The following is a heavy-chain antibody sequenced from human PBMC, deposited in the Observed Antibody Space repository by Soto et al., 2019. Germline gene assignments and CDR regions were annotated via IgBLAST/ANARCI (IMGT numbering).Heavy chain of an antibody. Sequence: GESLKISCKTSGYNFAGYWIGWVRQMPGKGLEWLGIIFPGDSDTKDSPSFQGQVIISADKSIRTAYLQWSSLKASDTAIYYCARQSGMDVWGQGTTVTVSS. CDR3: ARQSGMDV. J-gene: IGHJ6*02. V-gene: IGHV5-51*01. CDR1: GYNFAGYW. CDR2: IFPGDSDT. D-gene: IGHD5-12*01.